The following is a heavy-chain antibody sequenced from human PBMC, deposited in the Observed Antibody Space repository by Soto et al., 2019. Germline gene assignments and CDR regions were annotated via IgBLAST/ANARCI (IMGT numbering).Heavy chain of an antibody. CDR2: IIPSSETT. J-gene: IGHJ4*02. CDR3: ARRHVSSIHFLRFDD. D-gene: IGHD3-3*02. CDR1: GGTFDNYV. V-gene: IGHV1-69*13. Sequence: SVKVSCKASGGTFDNYVLNWVRQAPGQGLEWVGGIIPSSETTNYAQKFQGRLTLIADANIVYMELSSLRSDDTAIYYCARRHVSSIHFLRFDDWGQGTLVTVSS.